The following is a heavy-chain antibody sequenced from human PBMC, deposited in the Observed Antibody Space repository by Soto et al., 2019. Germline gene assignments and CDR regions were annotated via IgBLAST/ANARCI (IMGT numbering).Heavy chain of an antibody. D-gene: IGHD3-22*01. Sequence: ASVKVSCKASGYTFFTYGITWVRQAPGQGLEWMGWISTYDGNTDYAQKFQERVTITRDMSTSTAYMELSSLRSEDTAVYYCAADPYYYDSSGYPYWGQGTLVTVSS. V-gene: IGHV1-18*01. CDR1: GYTFFTYG. CDR3: AADPYYYDSSGYPY. CDR2: ISTYDGNT. J-gene: IGHJ4*02.